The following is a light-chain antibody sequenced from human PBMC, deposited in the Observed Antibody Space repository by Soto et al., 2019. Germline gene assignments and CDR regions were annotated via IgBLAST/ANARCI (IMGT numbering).Light chain of an antibody. CDR3: QQYNDWPRT. CDR1: QSVSKK. J-gene: IGKJ4*01. Sequence: EIVMTQSPATLSVSPGERATLSCRASQSVSKKLAWYQQKPGQAPRLLIYGASTRATGIPARFSGSGSGTEFTLTISSLQSEDFAFYYCQQYNDWPRTFGGGTKVEIK. V-gene: IGKV3-15*01. CDR2: GAS.